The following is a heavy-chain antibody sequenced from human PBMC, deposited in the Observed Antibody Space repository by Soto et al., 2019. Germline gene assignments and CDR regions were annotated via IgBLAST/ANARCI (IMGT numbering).Heavy chain of an antibody. Sequence: SETLSLICAVYGGSVSGYFWSWIRQPPGKGLEWIGEINHSGSTNYNPSLKSRVTISVDTSKNQFSLKLSSVTAADTAVNYCARVPTMVRGVISGDDYFDYWGQGTLVTVSS. CDR2: INHSGST. CDR1: GGSVSGYF. D-gene: IGHD3-10*01. J-gene: IGHJ4*02. CDR3: ARVPTMVRGVISGDDYFDY. V-gene: IGHV4-34*01.